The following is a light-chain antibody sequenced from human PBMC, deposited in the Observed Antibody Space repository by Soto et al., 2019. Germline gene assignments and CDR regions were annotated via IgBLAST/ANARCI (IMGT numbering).Light chain of an antibody. CDR2: XXX. V-gene: IGKV1D-12*01. Sequence: DIQMTQSPSSVSASVGDRVTITCRASQGINRWLAWYQQKLGKAPKLXXXXXXXXXXXXXXXXXGSGSXXXXXXXISSLQPEDFATYYCQQANSFPLTFGGGTKVDIK. CDR1: QGINRW. CDR3: QQANSFPLT. J-gene: IGKJ4*01.